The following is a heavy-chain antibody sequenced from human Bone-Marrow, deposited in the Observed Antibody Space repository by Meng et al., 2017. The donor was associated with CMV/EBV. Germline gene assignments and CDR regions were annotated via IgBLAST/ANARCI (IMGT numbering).Heavy chain of an antibody. D-gene: IGHD3-22*01. CDR2: ISGSGGST. V-gene: IGHV3-23*01. CDR3: ARFLVVERRSSTVTGDYYGMDV. CDR1: GFTFSSYA. J-gene: IGHJ6*02. Sequence: GESLKISCAASGFTFSSYAMSWVRQAPGKGLEWVSAISGSGGSTYYADSVKGRFTISRDNSKNTLYLQMNSLRAEDTAVYYCARFLVVERRSSTVTGDYYGMDVWGQGPTDPVSS.